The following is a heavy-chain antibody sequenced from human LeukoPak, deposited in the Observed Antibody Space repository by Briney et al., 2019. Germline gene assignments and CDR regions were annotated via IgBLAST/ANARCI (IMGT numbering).Heavy chain of an antibody. Sequence: TSETRSLTGAVPGGSISSSNWWSWVRQPPGKWLEWSGAIYHSGSTNYKPSLKSRVTISVDKSNNQFSLTLSSVTAADTAVYYCARDWAFGVRGIIDYWGQGTLVTVSS. J-gene: IGHJ4*02. D-gene: IGHD3-10*01. CDR1: GGSISSSNW. V-gene: IGHV4-4*02. CDR2: IYHSGST. CDR3: ARDWAFGVRGIIDY.